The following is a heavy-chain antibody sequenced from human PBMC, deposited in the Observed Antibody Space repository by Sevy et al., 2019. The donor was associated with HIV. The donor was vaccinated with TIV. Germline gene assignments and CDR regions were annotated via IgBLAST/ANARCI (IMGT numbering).Heavy chain of an antibody. V-gene: IGHV3-73*01. CDR3: TRRSIAVAGSDAFDI. D-gene: IGHD6-19*01. Sequence: GGSLRLSCAASGFTFSGSAMHWVRQASGKGLELVGRIRSKANSYATAYAASVKGRFTISRDDSKNTAYLQMNSLKTEDTAVYYCTRRSIAVAGSDAFDIWGQGTMVTVSS. CDR1: GFTFSGSA. CDR2: IRSKANSYAT. J-gene: IGHJ3*02.